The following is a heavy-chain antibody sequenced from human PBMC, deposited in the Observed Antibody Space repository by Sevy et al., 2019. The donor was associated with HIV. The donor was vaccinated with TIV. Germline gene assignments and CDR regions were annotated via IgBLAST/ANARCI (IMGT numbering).Heavy chain of an antibody. CDR1: DGSFSGYY. V-gene: IGHV4-34*01. CDR3: ARSPPLVVVPGAPSWFDP. CDR2: INESGIT. D-gene: IGHD2-2*01. J-gene: IGHJ5*02. Sequence: ETLSLTCAVHDGSFSGYYWNWIRQLPGKGLEWIGEINESGITYYNPSLKSRVTISVDTSKKQFSLKLNSVTAVDSAVYFCARSPPLVVVPGAPSWFDPWGQGTLVTVSS.